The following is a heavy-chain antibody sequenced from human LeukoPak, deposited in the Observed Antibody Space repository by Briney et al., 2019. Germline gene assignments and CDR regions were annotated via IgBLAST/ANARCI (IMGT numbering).Heavy chain of an antibody. V-gene: IGHV4-34*01. CDR3: ARQFHDSSGHNWFDP. CDR2: INHSGST. Sequence: SETLSLTCAVYGVSFSGYYWSWLCQPPGKGLEWVGEINHSGSTNYNPSLKSRVTISVDTSKNQYSLQLSSVTAADTAVYYCARQFHDSSGHNWFDPWGQGTLVTVSS. CDR1: GVSFSGYY. J-gene: IGHJ5*02. D-gene: IGHD3-22*01.